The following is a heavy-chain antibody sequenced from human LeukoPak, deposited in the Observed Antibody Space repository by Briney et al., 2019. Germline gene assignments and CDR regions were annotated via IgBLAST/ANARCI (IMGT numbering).Heavy chain of an antibody. CDR3: ARDLVATTGGFDY. D-gene: IGHD5-12*01. J-gene: IGHJ4*02. CDR1: GCSISSDDYY. CDR2: IHYSGST. V-gene: IGHV4-30-4*01. Sequence: SQTLSLTCTVSGCSISSDDYYWSWIRQPPGKGLEWIGYIHYSGSTYYNPSLKSRVTILVDTSKNQFSLKVNSVTAADTAVYYCARDLVATTGGFDYWGQGTLVTVSS.